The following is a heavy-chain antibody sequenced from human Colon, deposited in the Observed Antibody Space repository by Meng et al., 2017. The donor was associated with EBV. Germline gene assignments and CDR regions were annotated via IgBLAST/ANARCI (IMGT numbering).Heavy chain of an antibody. CDR3: ARVRGATRGWLDY. CDR1: GFTLSLYW. J-gene: IGHJ4*02. D-gene: IGHD3-10*01. CDR2: IDSDGGSI. V-gene: IGHV3-74*01. Sequence: EVQLVGAGAASVQPGGSLRLSCAASGFTLSLYWMHWVRQVPGKGLVWVSRIDSDGGSITYADSVKGRFTISKDDAKNTLYLQMNSLRAEDTAIYYCARVRGATRGWLDYWGQGTLVTVSS.